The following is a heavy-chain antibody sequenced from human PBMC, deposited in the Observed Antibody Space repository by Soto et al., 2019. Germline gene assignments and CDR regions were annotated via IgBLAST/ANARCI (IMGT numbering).Heavy chain of an antibody. CDR1: GFTFSSYS. D-gene: IGHD3-10*01. Sequence: EVQLVESGGGLVQPGGSLRLSCAASGFTFSSYSMNWVRQAPGKGLEWVSYISSSSSTIYYADSVKGRFTITRDNAKNSQYLQMNSLRDEDTAVYYCARARWYGELPIDYWGQGTLVTVSS. V-gene: IGHV3-48*02. CDR3: ARARWYGELPIDY. J-gene: IGHJ4*02. CDR2: ISSSSSTI.